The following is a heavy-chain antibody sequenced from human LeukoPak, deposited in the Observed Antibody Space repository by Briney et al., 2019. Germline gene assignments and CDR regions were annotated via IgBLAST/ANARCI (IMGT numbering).Heavy chain of an antibody. J-gene: IGHJ2*01. CDR3: ARAGDRWYFDL. D-gene: IGHD3-10*01. CDR2: IRSSGATT. V-gene: IGHV3-11*04. CDR1: GFTLSDYY. Sequence: GRSLRLSCAASGFTLSDYYMSWIRQAPGKGLEWVSYIRSSGATTYYPDSVKGRFTISRDNTKNSLFLQMNSLRAEDTAVYYCARAGDRWYFDLWGRGTLVTVSS.